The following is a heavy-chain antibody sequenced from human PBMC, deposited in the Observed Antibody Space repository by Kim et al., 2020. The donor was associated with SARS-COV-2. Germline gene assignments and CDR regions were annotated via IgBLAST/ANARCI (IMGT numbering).Heavy chain of an antibody. V-gene: IGHV4-31*02. CDR3: ARDPLASVRTFDY. J-gene: IGHJ4*02. Sequence: PSLKGRVTISVDTSKNPFSLKLGSVTAADTAVYYCARDPLASVRTFDYWGQGTLVTVSS.